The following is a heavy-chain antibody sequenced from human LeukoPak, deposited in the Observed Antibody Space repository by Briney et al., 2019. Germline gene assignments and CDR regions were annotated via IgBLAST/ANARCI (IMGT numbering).Heavy chain of an antibody. D-gene: IGHD4-17*01. J-gene: IGHJ5*02. CDR1: GGSISSSNFY. V-gene: IGHV4-39*07. Sequence: SETLSLTCTVSGGSISSSNFYWGWIRQPPGKGLEWIGSIYYSGSTYYNPSLKSRVTISVDTSKNQFSLKLSSVTAADTAVYYCASSATGYGDYQMNWFDPWGQGTLVTVSS. CDR2: IYYSGST. CDR3: ASSATGYGDYQMNWFDP.